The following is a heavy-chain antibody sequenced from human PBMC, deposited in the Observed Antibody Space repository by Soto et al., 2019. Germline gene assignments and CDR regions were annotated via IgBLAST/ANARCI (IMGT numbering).Heavy chain of an antibody. D-gene: IGHD2-15*01. CDR1: GDSFSSGSYY. CDR2: IYYSGRT. J-gene: IGHJ3*02. CDR3: ARLQGGAFDT. Sequence: TVSGDSFSSGSYYWGWIRQPPGKGLEWIVNIYYSGRTYYNPSLKSRVTISVDTSKNQFSLKLSSVTAADTAVYYCARLQGGAFDTWGQGSMVTVS. V-gene: IGHV4-39*01.